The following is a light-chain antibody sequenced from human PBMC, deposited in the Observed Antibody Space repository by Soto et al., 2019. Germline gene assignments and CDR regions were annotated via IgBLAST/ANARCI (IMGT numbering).Light chain of an antibody. CDR2: GAS. J-gene: IGKJ5*01. Sequence: EIVMTQSPATLSVSPGERATLSCRASQSVSSNLAWYQQKPGQAPRLLIYGASRRAGGIPDRFSGSGSGTDFTLAISRLEPEDFAVYYCQQYGSSFITFGQGTRL. CDR3: QQYGSSFIT. CDR1: QSVSSN. V-gene: IGKV3-20*01.